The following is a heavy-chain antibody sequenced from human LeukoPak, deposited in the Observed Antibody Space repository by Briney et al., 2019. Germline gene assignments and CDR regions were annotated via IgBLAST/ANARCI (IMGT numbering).Heavy chain of an antibody. D-gene: IGHD5-18*01. CDR3: ARNRGYSYGPLLDY. V-gene: IGHV3-20*04. Sequence: GGSLRLSCEISGFTFNIYWMTWVRQAPGKGLEWVSGINWNGGSTGYADSVKGRFTISRDNAKNSLYLQMNSLRAEDTALYYCARNRGYSYGPLLDYWGQGTLVTVSS. CDR2: INWNGGST. J-gene: IGHJ4*02. CDR1: GFTFNIYW.